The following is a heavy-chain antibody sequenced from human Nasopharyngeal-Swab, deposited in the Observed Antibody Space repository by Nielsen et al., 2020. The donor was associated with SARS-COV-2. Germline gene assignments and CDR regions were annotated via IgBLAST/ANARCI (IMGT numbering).Heavy chain of an antibody. D-gene: IGHD3-3*01. CDR1: GYTFTSYG. CDR2: ISAYNGNT. CDR3: ARDMGSIFGVVILFDY. V-gene: IGHV1-18*01. J-gene: IGHJ4*02. Sequence: ASVKVSCKASGYTFTSYGISWVRQAPGQGLEWMGWISAYNGNTNYAQKLQGRVTMTTDTSTSTAYMELGSLRSDDTAVYYCARDMGSIFGVVILFDYWGQGTLVTVSS.